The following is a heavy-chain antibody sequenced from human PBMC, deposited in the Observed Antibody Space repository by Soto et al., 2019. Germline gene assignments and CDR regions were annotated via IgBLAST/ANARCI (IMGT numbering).Heavy chain of an antibody. CDR2: INAYNGNT. CDR1: GYTFTSYG. Sequence: QVQLVQSGAEVKKPGASVKVSCKASGYTFTSYGISWVRQAPGQGLEWMGWINAYNGNTNYAQKFQGRATMTTDTPTSTAYMELRRLRSDDTAVYSCARDVGYGLIDYWGQGTLVTVSS. CDR3: ARDVGYGLIDY. V-gene: IGHV1-18*01. D-gene: IGHD5-18*01. J-gene: IGHJ4*02.